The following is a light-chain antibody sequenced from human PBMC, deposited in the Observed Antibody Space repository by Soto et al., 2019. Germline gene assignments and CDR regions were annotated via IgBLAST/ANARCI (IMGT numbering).Light chain of an antibody. CDR2: EVN. Sequence: QSALTQPPSASGSPGQSITISCIGTSSDVGGYNFVSWYQQHPGKVPKLMIYEVNKRPSGVPDRFSGSKSGNTASLTVSGLQAEDEADYYCSSYAGSVLPFGGGTKLTVL. V-gene: IGLV2-8*01. CDR3: SSYAGSVLP. J-gene: IGLJ3*02. CDR1: SSDVGGYNF.